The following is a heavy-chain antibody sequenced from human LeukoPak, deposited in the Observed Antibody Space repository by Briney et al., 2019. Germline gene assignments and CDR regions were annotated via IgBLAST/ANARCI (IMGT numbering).Heavy chain of an antibody. D-gene: IGHD4-17*01. CDR1: GYTFTGYY. J-gene: IGHJ4*02. V-gene: IGHV1-2*02. Sequence: ASVKVSCKASGYTFTGYYMHWVRQAPGQGLEWMGWINPNSGGTNYAQKFQGRVTMTRDTSISTAYMELSSLRSEDTAIYYCARGDFDADHGDYRTLQYWGQGTLIIVSS. CDR3: ARGDFDADHGDYRTLQY. CDR2: INPNSGGT.